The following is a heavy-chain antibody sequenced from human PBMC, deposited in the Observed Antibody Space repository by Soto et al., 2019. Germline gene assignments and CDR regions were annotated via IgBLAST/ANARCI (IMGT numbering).Heavy chain of an antibody. CDR2: ISHDGSDK. Sequence: QVQLVESGGGVVQPGRSLRLSCAASGFTFSTYGMHWVRQAPGKGLEWVAVISHDGSDKYYAASVKGRFTISRDNSKNTLYLQMNSLRAEDTAVYYCAKGSRYFDYWGQGTLLTVSS. J-gene: IGHJ4*02. V-gene: IGHV3-30*18. CDR3: AKGSRYFDY. CDR1: GFTFSTYG.